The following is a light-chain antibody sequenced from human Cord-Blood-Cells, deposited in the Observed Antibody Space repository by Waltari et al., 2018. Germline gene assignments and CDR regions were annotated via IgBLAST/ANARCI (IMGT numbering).Light chain of an antibody. V-gene: IGKV4-1*01. Sequence: DIVMTQSPDSLAVSLVERATINCKSSQSVLYSPNNKNYLAWYQQKPGQPPKLLIYWASTRESGVPDRFSGSGSGTDFTLTISSLQAEDVAVYYCQQYYSTPPTFGQGTKVEIK. J-gene: IGKJ1*01. CDR3: QQYYSTPPT. CDR1: QSVLYSPNNKNY. CDR2: WAS.